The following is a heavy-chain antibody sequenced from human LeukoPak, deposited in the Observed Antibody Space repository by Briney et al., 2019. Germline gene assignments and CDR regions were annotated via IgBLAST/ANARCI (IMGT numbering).Heavy chain of an antibody. CDR2: IYYSGST. V-gene: IGHV4-30-4*02. D-gene: IGHD3-10*01. CDR3: ARTLHGDLLNDY. J-gene: IGHJ4*02. Sequence: SETLSLTCPVSGGSISSGDYYWSWIRQPPGKGLEWIGYIYYSGSTYYNPSLKSRVTISVDTSKNQFSLKLSSVTAADTAVYYCARTLHGDLLNDYWGQGTLVTVSS. CDR1: GGSISSGDYY.